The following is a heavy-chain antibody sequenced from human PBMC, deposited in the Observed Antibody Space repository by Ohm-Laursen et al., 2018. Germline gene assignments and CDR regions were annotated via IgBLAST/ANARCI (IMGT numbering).Heavy chain of an antibody. V-gene: IGHV3-66*01. CDR1: GFIVNSNH. J-gene: IGHJ4*02. CDR3: ARGIVRGVTGPDY. CDR2: INTEDQT. Sequence: GSLRLSCTASGFIVNSNHMSWVRQAPGKGLEWVSVINTEDQTFYLNSVKGRFSISRDNSKNTVYLQMNSLRVEGTAVYYCARGIVRGVTGPDYWGQGTLVTVSS. D-gene: IGHD1-14*01.